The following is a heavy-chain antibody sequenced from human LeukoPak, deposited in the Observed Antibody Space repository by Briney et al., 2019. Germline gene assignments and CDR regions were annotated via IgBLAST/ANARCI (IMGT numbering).Heavy chain of an antibody. CDR2: IRYDGSNK. J-gene: IGHJ4*02. V-gene: IGHV3-30*02. D-gene: IGHD4-11*01. CDR1: GFTFSSYG. CDR3: AKDDPNDYKPWIY. Sequence: GGSLRLSCAASGFTFSSYGMHWVRQAPGKGLEWVAFIRYDGSNKYYADSVKGRFTISRDNSKNTLYPQANSLRADDTAVYYCAKDDPNDYKPWIYWGQGTLVIVSS.